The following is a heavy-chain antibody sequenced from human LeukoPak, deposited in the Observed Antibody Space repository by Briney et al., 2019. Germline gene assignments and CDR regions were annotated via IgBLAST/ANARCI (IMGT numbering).Heavy chain of an antibody. CDR3: ARDSGGTSNWYYYYYYMDV. J-gene: IGHJ6*03. V-gene: IGHV1-2*02. D-gene: IGHD6-13*01. Sequence: GASVKVSCKASGYTFTGYYMHWVRQAPGQGLEWMGWINPNSGGTNYAQKFQGRVTMTRDTSTSTVYMELSSLRSEDTAVYYCARDSGGTSNWYYYYYYMDVWGKGTTVTISS. CDR2: INPNSGGT. CDR1: GYTFTGYY.